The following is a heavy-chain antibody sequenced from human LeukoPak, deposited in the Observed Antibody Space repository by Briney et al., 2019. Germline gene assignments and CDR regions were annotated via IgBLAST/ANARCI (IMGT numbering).Heavy chain of an antibody. V-gene: IGHV1-2*06. CDR1: GYTFTGYY. J-gene: IGHJ6*02. CDR2: INPNSGGT. Sequence: ASVKVSCKASGYTFTGYYMHWVRQAPGQGLEWMGRINPNSGGTNYAQKFQGRVTMTRDTSISTAYMELSSLRSEDTAVYYCATEFARPPTYGMDVWGQGTTVTVSS. D-gene: IGHD1-26*01. CDR3: ATEFARPPTYGMDV.